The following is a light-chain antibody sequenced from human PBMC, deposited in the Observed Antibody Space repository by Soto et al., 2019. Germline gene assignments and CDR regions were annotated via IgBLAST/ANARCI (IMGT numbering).Light chain of an antibody. J-gene: IGLJ1*01. Sequence: QSVLTQPASVSGSPGQSITISCTGTSSDVGGYNYASWYQQHPGKAPKLMIYEVSNRPSGVSNRFSGSKSGNTASLTISGLQAEDEADYFCSSDAGDHNYVFGTGTKVTVL. CDR3: SSDAGDHNYV. CDR2: EVS. V-gene: IGLV2-14*01. CDR1: SSDVGGYNY.